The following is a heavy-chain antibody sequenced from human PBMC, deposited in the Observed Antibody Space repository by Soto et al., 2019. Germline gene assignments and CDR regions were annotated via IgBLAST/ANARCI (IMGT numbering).Heavy chain of an antibody. V-gene: IGHV4-31*03. J-gene: IGHJ5*02. CDR3: AREWRYYGSGEFDP. CDR2: IYYSGST. D-gene: IGHD3-10*01. CDR1: GGSISSGGYY. Sequence: SETLSLTCTVSGGSISSGGYYWSWIRQHPGKGLEWIGYIYYSGSTYYNPSLKSRVTISVDTSKNQFSLKLSSVTAADTAVYYCAREWRYYGSGEFDPWGQGTLVTVSS.